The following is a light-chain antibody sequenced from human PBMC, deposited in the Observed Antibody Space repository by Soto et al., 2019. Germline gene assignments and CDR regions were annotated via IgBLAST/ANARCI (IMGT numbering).Light chain of an antibody. Sequence: DIQMTQSPSSLSASVGDRVTITCQASQDISNYLNWYQQKPGKAPKLLIYDASNLETGSPSRFSGRGAGTDITFTIRSLQPEDSAKYYWQQYDNLHLTFGGGTKVQIK. CDR1: QDISNY. CDR3: QQYDNLHLT. J-gene: IGKJ4*01. V-gene: IGKV1-33*01. CDR2: DAS.